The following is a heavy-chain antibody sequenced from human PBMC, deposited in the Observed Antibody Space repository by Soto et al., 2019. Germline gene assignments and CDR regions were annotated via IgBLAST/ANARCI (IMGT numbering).Heavy chain of an antibody. CDR3: GTHRRSRPLY. CDR2: IKEDGSEK. CDR1: GFTFSSYW. D-gene: IGHD3-16*02. J-gene: IGHJ1*01. Sequence: PGGSLRLSCAASGFTFSSYWMSWVRQAPGKGLEWVANIKEDGSEKSYVDSVKGRFTISRDNAKNSLFLQMTSLRVEDTAVYYCGTHRRSRPLYWGPGTLVTVSS. V-gene: IGHV3-7*01.